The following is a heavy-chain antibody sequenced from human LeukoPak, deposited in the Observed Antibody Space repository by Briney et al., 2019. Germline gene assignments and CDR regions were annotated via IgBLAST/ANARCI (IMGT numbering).Heavy chain of an antibody. CDR2: VNSDGSST. CDR1: GFTFSSYW. J-gene: IGHJ4*02. CDR3: ASGYSYATSGY. Sequence: PGGSLRLSCAASGFTFSSYWMHWVRQAPGKGLVWVSRVNSDGSSTSHADSVKGRFTISRDNAKNTLYLQMNSLRAEDTAVYYCASGYSYATSGYWGQGTLVTVSS. V-gene: IGHV3-74*01. D-gene: IGHD5-18*01.